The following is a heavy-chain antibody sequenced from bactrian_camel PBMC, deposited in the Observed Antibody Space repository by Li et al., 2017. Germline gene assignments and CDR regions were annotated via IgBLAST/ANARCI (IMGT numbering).Heavy chain of an antibody. Sequence: VQLVESGGGSVQAGGSLRLSCVISGYGHTGHCMGWFRQAPGKEREGVAVIDSASASKNYAASVKGRFTISQDNAERTVYLRMNALKPEDSAMYYCVAATRPVGGNCPIFVSYNAWGRGTQVTVS. CDR3: VAATRPVGGNCPIFVSYNA. V-gene: IGHV3S40*01. CDR2: IDSASASK. D-gene: IGHD7*01. J-gene: IGHJ4*01. CDR1: GYGHTGHC.